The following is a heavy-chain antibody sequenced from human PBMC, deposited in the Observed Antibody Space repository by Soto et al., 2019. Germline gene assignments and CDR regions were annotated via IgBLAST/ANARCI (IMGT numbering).Heavy chain of an antibody. CDR2: TYYRSKWYN. Sequence: SQTLSLTCAISGDSVSSNSAAWNWIRQSPSRGLEWLGRTYYRSKWYNDYAVSVKSRITINPDTSKNQFSLQLNSVTPEDTAVYYCARDPEYYDFWSGYYPIYYYYGMDVWGQGTTVTSP. D-gene: IGHD3-3*01. J-gene: IGHJ6*02. CDR1: GDSVSSNSAA. V-gene: IGHV6-1*01. CDR3: ARDPEYYDFWSGYYPIYYYYGMDV.